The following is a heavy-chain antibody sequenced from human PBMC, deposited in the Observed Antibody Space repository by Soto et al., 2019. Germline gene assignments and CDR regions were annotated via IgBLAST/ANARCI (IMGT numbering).Heavy chain of an antibody. Sequence: GGSLRLSCAASGFTFSSYGMHWVRQAPGKGLEWVAVIWYDGSNTYYTDSVKGRFTISRDNSKNTLYLQMNSLRAEDTAVYYCAIGPFVPWFDSWGQGTLVSGSS. V-gene: IGHV3-33*01. J-gene: IGHJ5*01. CDR2: IWYDGSNT. CDR1: GFTFSSYG. CDR3: AIGPFVPWFDS. D-gene: IGHD3-10*02.